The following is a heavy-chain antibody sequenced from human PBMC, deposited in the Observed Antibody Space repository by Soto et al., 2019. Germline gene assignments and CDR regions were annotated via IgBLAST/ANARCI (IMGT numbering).Heavy chain of an antibody. V-gene: IGHV3-30*18. CDR3: AKDVGKTGRARFGDKSYFYYGMEV. J-gene: IGHJ6*02. D-gene: IGHD1-1*01. Sequence: GGSLRLSCAASGFTFSSYGLHWVRQAPGKGLEWVAVISYDGIDKFYADSVKGRFTISRYNSEKTLYLQMNSLRPEDSAVYYCAKDVGKTGRARFGDKSYFYYGMEVWGQGTTVTVSS. CDR1: GFTFSSYG. CDR2: ISYDGIDK.